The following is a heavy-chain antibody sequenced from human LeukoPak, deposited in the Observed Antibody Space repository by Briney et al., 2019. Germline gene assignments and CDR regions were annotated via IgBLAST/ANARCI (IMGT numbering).Heavy chain of an antibody. V-gene: IGHV4-38-2*02. CDR2: IYHSGST. CDR1: GYSISSGYY. J-gene: IGHJ4*02. CDR3: ARHLRADYCGGDCLPDY. Sequence: PSETLSLTCTVSGYSISSGYYWGWIRQPPGKGLEWIGSIYHSGSTYYNPSLKSRVTISVDTSKNQFSLKLSSVTAADTAVYYCARHLRADYCGGDCLPDYWGQGTLVTVSS. D-gene: IGHD2-21*02.